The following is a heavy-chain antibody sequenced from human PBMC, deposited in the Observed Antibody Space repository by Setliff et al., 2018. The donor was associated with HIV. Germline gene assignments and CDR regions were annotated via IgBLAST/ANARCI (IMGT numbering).Heavy chain of an antibody. J-gene: IGHJ4*02. D-gene: IGHD6-6*01. CDR2: ISDGGGST. V-gene: IGHV3-23*01. Sequence: GGSLRLSCTASGFSFGDYAMSWFRQAPGKGLEWVSAISDGGGSTYYAVSVKGRFTISRDNSKNTLYLQMNSLRVEDTAVYYCAKEPKLGGIAAPFDYWGQGTLVTVSS. CDR3: AKEPKLGGIAAPFDY. CDR1: GFSFGDYA.